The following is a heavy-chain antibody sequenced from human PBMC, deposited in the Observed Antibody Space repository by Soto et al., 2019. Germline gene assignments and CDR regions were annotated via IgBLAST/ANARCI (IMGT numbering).Heavy chain of an antibody. CDR1: CGSLSSGGYS. Sequence: PSETLSLPCAVSCGSLSSGGYSWSWIRQPPGKGLEWIGYIYHSGSTYYNPSLKSRVTISVDRSKNQFSLKLSSVTAADTAVYYCARVPDRWGQGTLVTVSS. V-gene: IGHV4-30-2*01. CDR3: ARVPDR. J-gene: IGHJ5*02. CDR2: IYHSGST. D-gene: IGHD2-2*01.